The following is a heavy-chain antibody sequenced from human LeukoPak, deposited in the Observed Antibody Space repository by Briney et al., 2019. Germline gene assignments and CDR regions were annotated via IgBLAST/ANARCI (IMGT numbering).Heavy chain of an antibody. CDR2: IYYSGST. J-gene: IGHJ4*02. CDR3: ARHHYDFWSGYYTGGGYFDY. Sequence: PSETLSLTCTVSGGSISSSCYYWGWLRQPPGKGLEWFGSIYYSGSTYYNPSLKSRVTISVDTSKNQFSLKLSSVTAADTAVYYCARHHYDFWSGYYTGGGYFDYWGQGTLVTVSS. D-gene: IGHD3-3*01. CDR1: GGSISSSCYY. V-gene: IGHV4-39*01.